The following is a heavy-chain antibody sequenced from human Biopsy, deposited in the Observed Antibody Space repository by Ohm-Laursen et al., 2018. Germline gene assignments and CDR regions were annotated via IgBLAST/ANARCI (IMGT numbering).Heavy chain of an antibody. CDR2: INPGGNST. V-gene: IGHV1-46*01. Sequence: SVKVSCKASGYTFTTFYIHCVRQAPGQGLEWMGIINPGGNSTAYTQNFQGRVTMTWDTSTTTVYMELSSLRSEDPAVYYCVLASFDYWGQGTLVTVPS. CDR3: VLASFDY. CDR1: GYTFTTFY. J-gene: IGHJ4*02.